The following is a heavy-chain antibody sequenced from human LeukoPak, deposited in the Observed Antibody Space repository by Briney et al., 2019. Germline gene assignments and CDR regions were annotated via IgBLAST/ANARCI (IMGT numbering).Heavy chain of an antibody. CDR3: ARYVYGVVTSFDY. D-gene: IGHD3-3*01. V-gene: IGHV3-21*01. CDR2: ISTRRDYI. CDR1: QFTFSSYT. Sequence: GGSLRLSCEASQFTFSSYTMNWVRRAPGKGLEWVSSISTRRDYIYYAESVKGRFTISRDNAKNSLYLQMNSLRAEDTAVYYCARYVYGVVTSFDYWGQGTLVTVSS. J-gene: IGHJ4*02.